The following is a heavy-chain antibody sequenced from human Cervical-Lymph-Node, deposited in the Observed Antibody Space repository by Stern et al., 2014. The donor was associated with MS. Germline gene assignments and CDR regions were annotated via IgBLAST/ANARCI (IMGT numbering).Heavy chain of an antibody. CDR2: ISSSGRYI. CDR3: AREKEEQVFFDY. Sequence: VQLVESGGGLVKPGGSLRLSCAASGFTFSSYSMNWVRQAPGKGLEWVSSISSSGRYIYYADSVKGRFTISRDNVDSSLYLHINSLRAEDTAVYYCAREKEEQVFFDYWGQGTLVTVSS. CDR1: GFTFSSYS. V-gene: IGHV3-21*01. J-gene: IGHJ4*02.